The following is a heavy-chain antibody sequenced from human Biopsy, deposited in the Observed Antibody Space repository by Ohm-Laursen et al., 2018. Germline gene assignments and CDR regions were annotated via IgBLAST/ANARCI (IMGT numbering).Heavy chain of an antibody. CDR1: GFIFSSCG. D-gene: IGHD6-19*01. Sequence: RSLRLSCTASGFIFSSCGIHWVRQAPGKGLDWVAVIWFDGTKKYYADSVKGRFTISRDDSKNTVYLQMNSLRAEDTAIYYCAKEGRNSGHVDYWGQGTLVTVS. V-gene: IGHV3-33*03. CDR3: AKEGRNSGHVDY. CDR2: IWFDGTKK. J-gene: IGHJ4*02.